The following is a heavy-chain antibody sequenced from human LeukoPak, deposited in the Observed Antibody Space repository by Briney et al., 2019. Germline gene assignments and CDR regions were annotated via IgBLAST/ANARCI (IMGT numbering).Heavy chain of an antibody. CDR2: ISGSGGST. V-gene: IGHV3-23*01. D-gene: IGHD6-6*01. CDR3: ANRARTFDY. J-gene: IGHJ4*02. CDR1: GFTLSSYA. Sequence: GGAPRLSCSASGFTLSSYAMSWGRPAPGEGLEWVSAISGSGGSTYYADSVKGRFTISRDNSKNTLYLQMNSLRAEDTAVYYCANRARTFDYWGQGTLVTVSS.